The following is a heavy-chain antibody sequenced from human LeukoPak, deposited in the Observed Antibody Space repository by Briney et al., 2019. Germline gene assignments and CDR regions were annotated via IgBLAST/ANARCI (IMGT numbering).Heavy chain of an antibody. CDR2: VNTDGSTT. D-gene: IGHD2-2*01. Sequence: GGSLRLSCAASGFTFSSYAMSWVGQAAGKGLVWVSRVNTDGSTTTYADSVKGRFTISRDNAKNTLYLQMNSLRAEDTAVYYCARYSSTYYFDYWGQGTLATVSS. V-gene: IGHV3-74*01. CDR1: GFTFSSYA. CDR3: ARYSSTYYFDY. J-gene: IGHJ4*02.